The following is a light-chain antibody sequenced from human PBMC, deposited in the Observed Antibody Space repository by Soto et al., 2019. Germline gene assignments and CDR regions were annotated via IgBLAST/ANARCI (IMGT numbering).Light chain of an antibody. CDR3: AAWDDSLSGQVV. Sequence: QSVLTQPPSASGTPGQRVTISCSGSSSNIGSNYVYCYQQLPGTAPKLLIYRNNQRPSGVPDRFSGSKSGTSASLAISGLRSEDEADYYCAAWDDSLSGQVVFGGGTKVTVL. J-gene: IGLJ2*01. CDR2: RNN. V-gene: IGLV1-47*01. CDR1: SSNIGSNY.